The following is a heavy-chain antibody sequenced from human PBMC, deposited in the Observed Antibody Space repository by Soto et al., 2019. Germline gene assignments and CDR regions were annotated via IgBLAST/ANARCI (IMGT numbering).Heavy chain of an antibody. CDR3: ARDGVPASSSWYDARITYNWFDP. J-gene: IGHJ5*02. Sequence: GASVKVSCKASGYTFTSYGISWVRQAPGQGLEWMGWISAYNGNTNYAQKLQGRVTMTTDTSTSTAYMELRSLRSDDTAVYYCARDGVPASSSWYDARITYNWFDPWGQGTLVTSPQ. V-gene: IGHV1-18*01. D-gene: IGHD6-13*01. CDR2: ISAYNGNT. CDR1: GYTFTSYG.